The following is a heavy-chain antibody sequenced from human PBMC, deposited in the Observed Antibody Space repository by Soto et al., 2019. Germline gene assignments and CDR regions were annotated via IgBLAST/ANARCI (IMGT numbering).Heavy chain of an antibody. CDR2: ISHGGST. CDR3: ARVRRGSFYYGTQNYYYGMDV. Sequence: PSVTLSLTCAVDGGSSSGYDWSWIRQSPGRGLEWIGEISHGGSTNYNPSFESRATVSLDTSKKQFSLKMSSVTAADTAVYYCARVRRGSFYYGTQNYYYGMDVWGQGTTVTVSS. J-gene: IGHJ6*02. CDR1: GGSSSGYD. V-gene: IGHV4-34*01. D-gene: IGHD3-10*01.